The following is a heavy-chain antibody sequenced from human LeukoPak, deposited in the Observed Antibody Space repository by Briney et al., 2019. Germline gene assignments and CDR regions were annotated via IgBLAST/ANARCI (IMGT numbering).Heavy chain of an antibody. Sequence: GASVKVSCEASGYTFTTYAMHWVRQAPGQRLEWMGWINGGNGNTKYSQEFQGRVTITRDTSASTVYMELSSLRAEDTAVYYCAGYASSGRRDAFDIWGQGTMVTVSS. V-gene: IGHV1-3*03. D-gene: IGHD3-22*01. CDR3: AGYASSGRRDAFDI. CDR1: GYTFTTYA. J-gene: IGHJ3*02. CDR2: INGGNGNT.